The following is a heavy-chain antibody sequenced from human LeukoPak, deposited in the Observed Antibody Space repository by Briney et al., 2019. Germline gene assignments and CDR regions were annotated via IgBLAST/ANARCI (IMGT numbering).Heavy chain of an antibody. D-gene: IGHD5-18*01. Sequence: GGSLRLSCAASGFTFSSYAMHWVCQAPGKGLEWVAVISYDGSNKYYADSVKGRFTISRDNSKNTLYLQMNSLRAEDTAVYYCAREGYSYGFEDYYYGMDVWGQGTTVTVSS. CDR2: ISYDGSNK. V-gene: IGHV3-30-3*01. J-gene: IGHJ6*02. CDR1: GFTFSSYA. CDR3: AREGYSYGFEDYYYGMDV.